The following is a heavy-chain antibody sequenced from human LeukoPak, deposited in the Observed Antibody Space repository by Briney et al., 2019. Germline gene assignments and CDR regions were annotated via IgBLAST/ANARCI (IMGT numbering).Heavy chain of an antibody. Sequence: GGSRRLSWAASEFTFSSPAMSGFRQAPGKGRKWVSAFSGNGGGTYYADSVKGRFTTSRDNSKNTLYLQMNSLRAEDTAVYYCAKSGRSRFDYWGQGTLVTVSS. J-gene: IGHJ4*02. D-gene: IGHD1-26*01. V-gene: IGHV3-23*01. CDR2: FSGNGGGT. CDR1: EFTFSSPA. CDR3: AKSGRSRFDY.